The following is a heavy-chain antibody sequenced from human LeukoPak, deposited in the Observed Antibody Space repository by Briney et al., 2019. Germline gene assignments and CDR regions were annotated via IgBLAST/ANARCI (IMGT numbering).Heavy chain of an antibody. CDR3: ARVAELLHFDY. D-gene: IGHD3-10*01. Sequence: GGSLRLSCAASGFTFSSYEMNWVRQAPGKGLEWVSYISSSGSTIYYADSVKGRFTISRDNAKNSLYLQMNSLRAEDTAVYYCARVAELLHFDYWGQGTLVTVSS. J-gene: IGHJ4*02. CDR1: GFTFSSYE. CDR2: ISSSGSTI. V-gene: IGHV3-48*03.